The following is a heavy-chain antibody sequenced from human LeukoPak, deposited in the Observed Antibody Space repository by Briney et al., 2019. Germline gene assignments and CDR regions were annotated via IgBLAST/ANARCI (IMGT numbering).Heavy chain of an antibody. CDR1: GFTFSSYG. Sequence: PGRSLRLCCAASGFTFSSYGMHWVRQAPGKGLEWVAVIWYDGSNKFYADSVKGRFTISRDNSKNTLYLQMNSLRAEDTAVYYCARDRAAADLDYWGQGTLVTVSS. J-gene: IGHJ4*02. V-gene: IGHV3-33*01. CDR3: ARDRAAADLDY. D-gene: IGHD6-13*01. CDR2: IWYDGSNK.